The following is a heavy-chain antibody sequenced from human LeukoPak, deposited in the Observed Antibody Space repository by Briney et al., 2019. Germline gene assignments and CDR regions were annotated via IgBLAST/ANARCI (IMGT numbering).Heavy chain of an antibody. CDR1: GYTLTELS. CDR2: FDPEDGET. V-gene: IGHV1-24*01. D-gene: IGHD6-19*01. CDR3: ATDPGIAVAGYYYYGMDV. J-gene: IGHJ6*02. Sequence: APVKVSCKVSGYTLTELSMHWVRQAPGKGLEWMGGFDPEDGETIYAQKFQGRVTMTEDTSTDTAYMELSSLRSEDTAVYYCATDPGIAVAGYYYYGMDVWAKGPRSPSP.